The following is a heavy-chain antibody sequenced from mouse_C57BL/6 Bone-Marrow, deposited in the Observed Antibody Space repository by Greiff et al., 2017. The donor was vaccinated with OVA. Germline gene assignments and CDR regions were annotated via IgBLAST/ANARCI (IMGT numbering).Heavy chain of an antibody. Sequence: EVQLQQSGPELVKPGASVKMSCKASGYTFTDYNMHWVKQSHGKSLEWIGYINPNNGGTSYNQKFKGKGTLTVNKSSSTAYMELRSLTSEDSAVYYCARSGYYYGSRGFDVWGTGTTVTVSS. CDR1: GYTFTDYN. D-gene: IGHD1-1*01. V-gene: IGHV1-22*01. CDR2: INPNNGGT. CDR3: ARSGYYYGSRGFDV. J-gene: IGHJ1*03.